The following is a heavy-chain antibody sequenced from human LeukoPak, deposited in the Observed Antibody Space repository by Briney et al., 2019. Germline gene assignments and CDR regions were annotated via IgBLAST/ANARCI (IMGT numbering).Heavy chain of an antibody. CDR3: ARGHAYCSSTSCYPSDY. CDR2: INPGSGGT. J-gene: IGHJ4*02. D-gene: IGHD2-2*01. V-gene: IGHV1-2*02. Sequence: ASVKVSCKASGYTFTGYYIHWMRQAPGQGLEWMEGINPGSGGTKSAQNFQGRVTMTRDTSISAAYMELRRLTFDDTAVYYCARGHAYCSSTSCYPSDYWGQGTLVTVSS. CDR1: GYTFTGYY.